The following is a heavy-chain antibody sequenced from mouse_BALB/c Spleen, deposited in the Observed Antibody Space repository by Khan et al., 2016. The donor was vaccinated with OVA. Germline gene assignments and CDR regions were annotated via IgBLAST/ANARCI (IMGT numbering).Heavy chain of an antibody. CDR1: GFSLTTYG. CDR3: ARNYDYAEGLAY. V-gene: IGHV2-2*02. D-gene: IGHD2-4*01. J-gene: IGHJ3*01. CDR2: IRSGGST. Sequence: QVQLQQSGPGLVQPSQSLSITCTVSGFSLTTYGVHWVRQSPGKGLEWMGVIRSGGSTDYNAPFISRLSISKDSSKSQVYFKMNSLQVNDTAIYYCARNYDYAEGLAYWGQGTLVTVSA.